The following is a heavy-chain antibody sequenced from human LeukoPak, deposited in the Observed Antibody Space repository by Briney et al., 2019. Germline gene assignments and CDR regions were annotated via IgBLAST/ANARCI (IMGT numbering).Heavy chain of an antibody. CDR3: ARLWGDVTIFDY. V-gene: IGHV3-7*01. D-gene: IGHD3-10*01. Sequence: GGSLRLSCAASGFTFSAFWMSWVRQAPGKGLEWVVNIKQDGSVKHYVDSVKGRFTVSRDNAKSSLYLQTNSLRAEDTAVYYCARLWGDVTIFDYWGQGTLVTVSS. CDR1: GFTFSAFW. CDR2: IKQDGSVK. J-gene: IGHJ4*02.